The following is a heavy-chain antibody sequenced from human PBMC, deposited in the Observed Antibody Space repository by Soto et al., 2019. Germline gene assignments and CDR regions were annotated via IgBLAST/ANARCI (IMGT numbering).Heavy chain of an antibody. J-gene: IGHJ4*02. V-gene: IGHV3-23*01. CDR2: ISGSGDRT. CDR3: AKESVAIRSLYFDC. Sequence: GGSLSLACESSGCTFGNYAMSWVRQALGRGLGWGWTISGSGDRTYYAGSVTCRLTIYRDNTKNTFYLHMQSLGVDDTAVYFWAKESVAIRSLYFDCWDQGT. CDR1: GCTFGNYA. D-gene: IGHD3-10*01.